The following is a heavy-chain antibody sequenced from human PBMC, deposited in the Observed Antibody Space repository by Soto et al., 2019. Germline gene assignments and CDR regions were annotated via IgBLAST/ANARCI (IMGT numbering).Heavy chain of an antibody. CDR1: GGSFSGYY. J-gene: IGHJ6*02. Sequence: SETLSLTCAVYGGSFSGYYWSWIRQPPGKGLEWIGEINHSGRTNYTPSLKILVTISVDTSKNQFSLKMSSVTAADTAVYYCARGQGNWNYYYYDGMDVWGQVTTVTVSS. D-gene: IGHD1-20*01. V-gene: IGHV4-34*01. CDR3: ARGQGNWNYYYYDGMDV. CDR2: INHSGRT.